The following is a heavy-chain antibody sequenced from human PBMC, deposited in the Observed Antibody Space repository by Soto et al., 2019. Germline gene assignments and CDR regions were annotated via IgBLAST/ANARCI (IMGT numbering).Heavy chain of an antibody. CDR1: GCIVSSGG. D-gene: IGHD4-17*01. J-gene: IGHJ3*01. Sequence: RICGAACGCIVSSGGMTWVRKAPGKGLERVSAISGSGGSTYYADXVXGRFXXSRDNSKNTLYLQMNSLGTEDTAIYFCVRAGKPYGFDFWGQGTMGTVSS. CDR3: VRAGKPYGFDF. CDR2: ISGSGGST. V-gene: IGHV3-23*01.